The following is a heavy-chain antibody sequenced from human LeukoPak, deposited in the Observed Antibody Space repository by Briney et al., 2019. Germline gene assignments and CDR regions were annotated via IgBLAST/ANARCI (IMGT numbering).Heavy chain of an antibody. V-gene: IGHV3-23*01. CDR1: GFTFSSYA. J-gene: IGHJ4*02. D-gene: IGHD2-2*01. CDR2: ISGSGGST. CDR3: AKASNPPLATFPTLDF. Sequence: GGSLRLSCAASGFTFSSYAMSWVRQAPGKGLEWVSDISGSGGSTYYADSVKGRFTISRDNSKNTLYLQMNSLRAEDTAVYYCAKASNPPLATFPTLDFWAQGTLVTVSS.